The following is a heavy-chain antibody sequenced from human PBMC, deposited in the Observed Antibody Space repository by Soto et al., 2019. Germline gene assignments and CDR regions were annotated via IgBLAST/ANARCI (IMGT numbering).Heavy chain of an antibody. CDR1: GGTFSSYA. Sequence: GAAVKVSCKASGGTFSSYAISWVRQAPGQGLEWMGGIIPIFGTANYAQKFQGRVTIAADESTSTAYMELSSLRSEDTAVYYCARSRDPYSYGPPFDYWGQGTMVTVSS. CDR3: ARSRDPYSYGPPFDY. D-gene: IGHD5-18*01. J-gene: IGHJ4*02. V-gene: IGHV1-69*13. CDR2: IIPIFGTA.